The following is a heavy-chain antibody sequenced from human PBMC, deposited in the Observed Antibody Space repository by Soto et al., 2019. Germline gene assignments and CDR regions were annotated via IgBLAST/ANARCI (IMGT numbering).Heavy chain of an antibody. Sequence: GGSLRLSCAASGFTFSSYAMSWVRQAPGKGLEWVSAISGSGGSTYYADSVKGRFTISRDNSKNTLYLQMNSLRAEDTAVYYCAKDYSAGTRPSYYFDYWGQGTLVTVSS. CDR2: ISGSGGST. CDR1: GFTFSSYA. CDR3: AKDYSAGTRPSYYFDY. V-gene: IGHV3-23*01. J-gene: IGHJ4*02. D-gene: IGHD6-13*01.